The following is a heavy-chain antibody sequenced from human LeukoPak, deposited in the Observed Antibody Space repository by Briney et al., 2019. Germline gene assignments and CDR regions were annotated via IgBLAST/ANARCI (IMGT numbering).Heavy chain of an antibody. J-gene: IGHJ4*02. V-gene: IGHV3-7*01. D-gene: IGHD3-16*01. CDR2: IKQDGSEK. CDR3: TRELWPGDY. Sequence: PGGSLSLSCAASGFTFSNYFMGWVRQAPGKGLEWVADIKQDGSEKNYVDSVKGRFTISRDNAKSTLYLQMNSLRGEDTALYYCTRELWPGDYWGQGTLVTVSS. CDR1: GFTFSNYF.